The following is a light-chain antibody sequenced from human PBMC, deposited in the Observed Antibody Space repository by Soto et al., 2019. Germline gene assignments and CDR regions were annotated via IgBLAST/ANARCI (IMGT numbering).Light chain of an antibody. CDR3: QQYGSYPTYT. V-gene: IGKV3-20*01. CDR2: GAS. Sequence: EIVLTQSPGTLSLSPGERATLSCRASQGVSSSYLAWYQQKPGQAPRLLIYGASGRATGIPDRFSGSGSGTDFTLPISRLETEDVAVYYFQQYGSYPTYTFGQGTKLEIK. CDR1: QGVSSSY. J-gene: IGKJ2*01.